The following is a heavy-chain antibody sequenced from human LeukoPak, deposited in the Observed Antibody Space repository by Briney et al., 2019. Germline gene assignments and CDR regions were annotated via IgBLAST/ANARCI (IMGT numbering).Heavy chain of an antibody. CDR1: GGTFSSYA. CDR2: IIPIFGTA. D-gene: IGHD6-13*01. J-gene: IGHJ5*02. CDR3: ARSPGVAAAWFDP. V-gene: IGHV1-69*13. Sequence: ASVKVSCKASGGTFSSYAISWVRRAPGQGLEWMGGIIPIFGTANYAQKFQGRVTITADESTSTAYMELSSLRSEDTAVYYCARSPGVAAAWFDPWGQGTLVTVSS.